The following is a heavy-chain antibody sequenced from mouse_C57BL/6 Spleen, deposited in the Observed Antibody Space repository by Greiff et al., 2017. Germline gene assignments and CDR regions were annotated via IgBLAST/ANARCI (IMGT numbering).Heavy chain of an antibody. CDR2: ISYDGSN. J-gene: IGHJ2*01. Sequence: ESGPGLVKPSQSLSLTCSVTGYSITSGYYWNWIRQFPGNKLEWMGYISYDGSNNYNPSLKNRISITRDTSKNQFFLKLNSVTTEDTATYYCARDQGFYDGYYDYWGQGTTLTVAS. CDR1: GYSITSGYY. CDR3: ARDQGFYDGYYDY. D-gene: IGHD2-3*01. V-gene: IGHV3-6*01.